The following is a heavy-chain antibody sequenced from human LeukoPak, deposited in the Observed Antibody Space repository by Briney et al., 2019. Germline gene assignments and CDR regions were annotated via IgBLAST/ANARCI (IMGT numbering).Heavy chain of an antibody. CDR2: ISSSGSTI. CDR1: GFTFSSYE. CDR3: ARDTSSDYGDFGY. V-gene: IGHV3-48*03. Sequence: GGSLRLSCAASGFTFSSYEMNWVRQAPGKGLEWVSYISSSGSTIYYADSVKGRFTISRDNAKNSLYLQMNSLRAEDTAVYYRARDTSSDYGDFGYWGQGTLVTVSS. D-gene: IGHD4-17*01. J-gene: IGHJ4*02.